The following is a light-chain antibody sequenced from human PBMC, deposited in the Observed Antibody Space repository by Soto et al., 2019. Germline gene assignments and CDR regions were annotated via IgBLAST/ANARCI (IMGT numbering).Light chain of an antibody. CDR3: QHRSTWPLFT. Sequence: VLTQSPATLFLSPGERATLSCRASQTVSRYLAWYQQKPGQAPRLLIYYASNRATGIPARFSGSGSGTDYNLTISSLEPEDFAVYYCQHRSTWPLFTFGGGTKVEI. CDR2: YAS. CDR1: QTVSRY. V-gene: IGKV3-11*01. J-gene: IGKJ4*01.